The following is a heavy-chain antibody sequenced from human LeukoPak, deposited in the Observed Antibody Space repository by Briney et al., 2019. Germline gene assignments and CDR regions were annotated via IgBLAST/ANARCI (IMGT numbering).Heavy chain of an antibody. CDR3: AKEIEYYYGSGSLGLDY. D-gene: IGHD3-10*01. V-gene: IGHV3-23*01. Sequence: GGSLRLSCAASGFTFSRYWMYWVRQAPGKGLVWVSRISGSGGSTYYADSVKGRFTISRDNSKNTLYLQMNSLRAEDTAVYYCAKEIEYYYGSGSLGLDYWGQGTLVTVSS. CDR1: GFTFSRYW. CDR2: ISGSGGST. J-gene: IGHJ4*02.